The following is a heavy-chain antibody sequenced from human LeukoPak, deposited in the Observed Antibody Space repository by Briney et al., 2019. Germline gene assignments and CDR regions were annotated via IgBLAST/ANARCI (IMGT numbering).Heavy chain of an antibody. V-gene: IGHV4-34*01. Sequence: SETLSLTCAVYGGSFSGYYWSWIRQPPGKGLEWIGEVNHSGSTNYNPSLKSRVTISVDTSKNQFSLKLSSVTAADTAVYYCARLARVVVVAATQDYGIDVWGQGTTVTVSS. CDR1: GGSFSGYY. D-gene: IGHD2-15*01. J-gene: IGHJ6*02. CDR2: VNHSGST. CDR3: ARLARVVVVAATQDYGIDV.